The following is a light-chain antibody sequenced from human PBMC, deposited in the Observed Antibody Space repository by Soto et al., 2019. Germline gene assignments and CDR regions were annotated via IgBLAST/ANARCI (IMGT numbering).Light chain of an antibody. CDR2: GES. Sequence: EIELTQSPGNLSLSPGESATLSCRASQSVSSSYLAWYQHKPGQAPRILIYGESSRATGIPDRFSGSGSGTDLTLTISRLEPEDFAVYYCQQYGRSPETXGQGTKVDIK. CDR1: QSVSSSY. V-gene: IGKV3-20*01. J-gene: IGKJ1*01. CDR3: QQYGRSPET.